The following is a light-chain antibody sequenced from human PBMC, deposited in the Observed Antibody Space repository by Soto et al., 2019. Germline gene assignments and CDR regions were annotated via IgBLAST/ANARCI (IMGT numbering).Light chain of an antibody. CDR1: QSVSSAY. CDR2: NVS. Sequence: IVFTQSPGTLSLSPGEKPTLSCRASQSVSSAYLAWYQQKPGQAPRLLIYNVSRRATGIPDRFSGSGSGTDFTLTVSRLEPEDFAVYYCQQYGASPETFGQGTKVDIK. V-gene: IGKV3-20*01. J-gene: IGKJ1*01. CDR3: QQYGASPET.